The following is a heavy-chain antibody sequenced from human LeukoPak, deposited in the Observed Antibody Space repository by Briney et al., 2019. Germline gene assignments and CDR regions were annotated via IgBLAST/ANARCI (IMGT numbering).Heavy chain of an antibody. V-gene: IGHV3-7*04. J-gene: IGHJ6*03. CDR2: IKQDGSAK. CDR1: GFTFSSYW. D-gene: IGHD4-17*01. Sequence: GGSLRLSCAASGFTFSSYWMSWVRQAPGKGLEWVANIKQDGSAKYYVDSVKGRFTISRDNAKNSLYLQMNSLRAEDTAVYYCARGAGSYGDYKYYYYYMDVWGKGTTVPVSS. CDR3: ARGAGSYGDYKYYYYYMDV.